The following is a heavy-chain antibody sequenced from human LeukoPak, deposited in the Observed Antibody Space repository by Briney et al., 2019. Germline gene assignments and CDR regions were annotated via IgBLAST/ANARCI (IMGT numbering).Heavy chain of an antibody. CDR1: GYTFTGYY. CDR3: ASPLTYYYDSSGYSSGY. V-gene: IGHV1-2*06. CDR2: INPNSGGT. Sequence: GASVKVSCKASGYTFTGYYMHWVRQAPGQGLEWMGRINPNSGGTNYAHKFQGRVTMTRDTSISTAYMELSRLRSDDTAVYYCASPLTYYYDSSGYSSGYWGQGTLVTVSS. D-gene: IGHD3-22*01. J-gene: IGHJ4*02.